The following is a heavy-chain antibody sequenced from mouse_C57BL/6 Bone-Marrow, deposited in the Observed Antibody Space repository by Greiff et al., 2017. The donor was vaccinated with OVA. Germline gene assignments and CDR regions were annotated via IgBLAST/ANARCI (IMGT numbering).Heavy chain of an antibody. J-gene: IGHJ1*03. CDR3: ASSGYYWYFDG. Sequence: VQLQQPGAELVKPGASVKMSCKASGYTFTSYWINWVKQRPGQGLEWIGDIYPGSGSTNYNEKFKSKATLTVDAASSTAYMQLSSLTSEDSAVYYCASSGYYWYFDGWGTGTTVTVSS. V-gene: IGHV1-55*01. D-gene: IGHD2-2*01. CDR2: IYPGSGST. CDR1: GYTFTSYW.